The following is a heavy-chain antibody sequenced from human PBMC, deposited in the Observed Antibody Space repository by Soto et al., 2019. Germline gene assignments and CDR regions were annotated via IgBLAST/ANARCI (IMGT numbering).Heavy chain of an antibody. Sequence: SCAASGFTFSSYAMHWVRQAPGKGLEWVAVISYDGSNKYYADSVKGRFTISRDNSKNTLYLQMNSLRAEDTAVYYCARDRRAARSIPYYYYYGMDVWGQGTTVTVSS. J-gene: IGHJ6*02. D-gene: IGHD6-6*01. CDR3: ARDRRAARSIPYYYYYGMDV. CDR1: GFTFSSYA. V-gene: IGHV3-30-3*01. CDR2: ISYDGSNK.